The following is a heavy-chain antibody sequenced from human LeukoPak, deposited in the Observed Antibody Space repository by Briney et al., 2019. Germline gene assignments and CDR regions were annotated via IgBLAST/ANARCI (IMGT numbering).Heavy chain of an antibody. CDR1: GGSISSGSYY. CDR2: IYTSGST. V-gene: IGHV4-61*02. CDR3: ARDQFWSGPRFDP. J-gene: IGHJ5*02. Sequence: MPSETLSLTCTVSGGSISSGSYYWSWIRQPAGKGLEWIGRIYTSGSTNYNPSLKSRVTISVDTSKNQFSLKLSSVTAADTAVYYCARDQFWSGPRFDPWGQGTLVTVSS. D-gene: IGHD3-3*01.